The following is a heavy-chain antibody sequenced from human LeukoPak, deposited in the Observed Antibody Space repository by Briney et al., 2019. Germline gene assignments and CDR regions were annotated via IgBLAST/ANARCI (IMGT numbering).Heavy chain of an antibody. V-gene: IGHV3-23*01. D-gene: IGHD2-8*01. J-gene: IGHJ6*03. CDR2: FSGSGGTT. CDR3: ANGNKCTSPNCLGYYYFYMDV. Sequence: GGSLRLSCAASGFTFSSYAMNWVRQAPGRGLEWVSGFSGSGGTTYYADSVKGRFTISRDNSKNTLYLQMNSLRAEDTAVYYCANGNKCTSPNCLGYYYFYMDVWGKGTAVTVSS. CDR1: GFTFSSYA.